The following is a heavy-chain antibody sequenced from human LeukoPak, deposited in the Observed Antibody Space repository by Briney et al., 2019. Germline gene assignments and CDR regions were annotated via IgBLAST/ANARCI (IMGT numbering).Heavy chain of an antibody. CDR1: GYTFTGYY. D-gene: IGHD2-15*01. V-gene: IGHV1-2*02. CDR3: ASSPLLGYCSGGSWLNLDY. J-gene: IGHJ4*02. Sequence: ASVKVSCKASGYTFTGYYIHWVRQAPGQGLEWMGWINPNSGGTNYAQKFQGRVAMTRDTSISTAYMELSRLRSDDTAVYYCASSPLLGYCSGGSWLNLDYWGQGTLVTVSS. CDR2: INPNSGGT.